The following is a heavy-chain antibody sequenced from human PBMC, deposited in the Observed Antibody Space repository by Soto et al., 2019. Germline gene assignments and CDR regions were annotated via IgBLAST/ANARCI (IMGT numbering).Heavy chain of an antibody. CDR2: MSPNGNNQ. CDR3: ARGSWELQLFVPPLDY. D-gene: IGHD1-26*01. J-gene: IGHJ4*02. V-gene: IGHV3-30-3*01. CDR1: GFTFSIYA. Sequence: PGGSLRLSCAAPGFTFSIYALHWVRQAPGKGLEWVAVMSPNGNNQYYAESVKGRFTISRDNSKNTLYLQMNSLRAEDTAVYYCARGSWELQLFVPPLDYWGQGTLVTVSS.